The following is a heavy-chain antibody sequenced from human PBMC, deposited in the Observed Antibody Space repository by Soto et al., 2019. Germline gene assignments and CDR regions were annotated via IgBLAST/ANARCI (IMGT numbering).Heavy chain of an antibody. J-gene: IGHJ6*02. CDR2: IWYDGGYY. CDR1: GFTFSSYG. Sequence: GGSLRLSCAASGFTFSSYGMHWVRQAPDKGLEWVAVIWYDGGYYSYADSVKGRFTISRDNSKNMLYLQMNSLRAEDTAVYYCARDRGYYYYVMDVWGQGTTVTVSS. V-gene: IGHV3-33*01. CDR3: ARDRGYYYYVMDV.